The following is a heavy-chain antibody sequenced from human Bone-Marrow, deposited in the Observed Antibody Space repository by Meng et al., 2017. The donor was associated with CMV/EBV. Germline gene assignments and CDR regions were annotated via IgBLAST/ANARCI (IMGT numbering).Heavy chain of an antibody. CDR1: GYTFTSYD. J-gene: IGHJ3*02. V-gene: IGHV1-8*01. CDR3: ARNGAYGGNDAFDI. D-gene: IGHD4-23*01. CDR2: MNPNSGNT. Sequence: ASVKVSCKASGYTFTSYDINWVRQATGQGLEWMGWMNPNSGNTGYAQKFQGRVTMTRNTSISTAYMELSSPRSEDTAVYYCARNGAYGGNDAFDIWGQGTMVTVSS.